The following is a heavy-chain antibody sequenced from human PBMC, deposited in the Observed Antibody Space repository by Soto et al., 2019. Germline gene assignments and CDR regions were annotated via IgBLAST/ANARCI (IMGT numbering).Heavy chain of an antibody. V-gene: IGHV6-1*01. D-gene: IGHD3-10*01. CDR3: ARATMVRGVIPSNYYYYGMDV. CDR1: GGRVSSNSAS. Sequence: PSQTLSLTCAISGGRVSSNSASWNWIRQSPSRGLEWLGRTYYRSKWYNDYAVSVKSRITINPDTSKNQFSLQLNSVTPEDTAVYYCARATMVRGVIPSNYYYYGMDVWGQGTTVTVSS. CDR2: TYYRSKWYN. J-gene: IGHJ6*02.